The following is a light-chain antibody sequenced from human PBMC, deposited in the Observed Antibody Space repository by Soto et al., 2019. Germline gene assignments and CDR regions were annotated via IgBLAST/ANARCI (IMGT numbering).Light chain of an antibody. CDR2: DAS. J-gene: IGKJ3*01. CDR1: QSISSW. CDR3: QQYNSYTST. Sequence: DIQMTQSPSTLSASVGDRVTITCRASQSISSWLAWYQQKPGKAPKLLIYDASSLESGVPSRFSGSVSGTEFTLTISSLQPDDFATYYCQQYNSYTSTFSPGTKVDIK. V-gene: IGKV1-5*01.